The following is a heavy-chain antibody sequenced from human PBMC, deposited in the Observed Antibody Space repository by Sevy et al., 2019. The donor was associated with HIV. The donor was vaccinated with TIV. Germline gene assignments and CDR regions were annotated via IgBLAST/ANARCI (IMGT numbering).Heavy chain of an antibody. J-gene: IGHJ4*02. CDR1: GYTISTYY. CDR2: INPNGGST. CDR3: AREEWLKFFDY. D-gene: IGHD3-3*01. Sequence: DSVKVSCKASGYTISTYYMHWVRQAPRQGLERTGIINPNGGSTDYPQKFQGRVSLTRDTSTSTVYMELSSLRSEDTAVDYCAREEWLKFFDYWGQGTLVTVSS. V-gene: IGHV1-46*01.